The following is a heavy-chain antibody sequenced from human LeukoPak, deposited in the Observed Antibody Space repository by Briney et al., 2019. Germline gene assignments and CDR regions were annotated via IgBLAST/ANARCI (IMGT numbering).Heavy chain of an antibody. CDR1: GGSISSSSYY. CDR2: IYYSGST. J-gene: IGHJ6*03. D-gene: IGHD3-22*01. V-gene: IGHV4-39*01. Sequence: SETLSLTCTVSGGSISSSSYYWGWIRQPPGKGLEWIGSIYYSGSTYYNPSLKSRVTISVDTSKNQFSLKLSSVTAADTAVYYCASKSGDDSSGYYKYYYYMDVWGKGTTVTVSS. CDR3: ASKSGDDSSGYYKYYYYMDV.